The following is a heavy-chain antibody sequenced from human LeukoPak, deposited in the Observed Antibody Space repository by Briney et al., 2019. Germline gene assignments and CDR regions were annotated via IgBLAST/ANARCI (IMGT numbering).Heavy chain of an antibody. D-gene: IGHD6-13*01. CDR2: INTNTGNP. V-gene: IGHV7-4-1*02. CDR1: GGTFSSYA. Sequence: ASVKVSCKASGGTFSSYAISWVRQAPGQGLEWMGWINTNTGNPTYAQGFTGRFVFSLDTSVSTAYLQISSLKAEDTAVYYCASSSSWYGHYYYYMDVWGKGTTVTVSS. CDR3: ASSSSWYGHYYYYMDV. J-gene: IGHJ6*03.